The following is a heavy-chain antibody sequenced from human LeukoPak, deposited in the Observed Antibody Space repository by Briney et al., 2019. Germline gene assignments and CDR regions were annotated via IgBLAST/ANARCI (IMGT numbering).Heavy chain of an antibody. D-gene: IGHD3-3*01. CDR2: IYHSGST. CDR3: ARATNELRFLEWLGWFDP. J-gene: IGHJ5*02. V-gene: IGHV4-30-2*01. Sequence: SETLSLTCTVSGGSISSGGYSWSWNRQPPGKGLEWIGYIYHSGSTYYNPSLKSRVTISVDRSKNQFSLKLSSVTAADTAVYYCARATNELRFLEWLGWFDPWGQGTLVTVSS. CDR1: GGSISSGGYS.